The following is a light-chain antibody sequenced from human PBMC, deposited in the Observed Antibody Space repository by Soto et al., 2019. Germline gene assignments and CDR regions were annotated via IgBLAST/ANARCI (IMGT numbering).Light chain of an antibody. CDR2: GAS. J-gene: IGKJ5*01. Sequence: EIVMTQSPATLSVSLGERATLTCRASQSVSRDLAWYQQKPGQAPRLLIYGASNRATGIPDRFSGSGSGTDFTLTIDNLEPEDFAIYYCQQRNNWPPITFGQGTRLEI. V-gene: IGKV3-11*01. CDR1: QSVSRD. CDR3: QQRNNWPPIT.